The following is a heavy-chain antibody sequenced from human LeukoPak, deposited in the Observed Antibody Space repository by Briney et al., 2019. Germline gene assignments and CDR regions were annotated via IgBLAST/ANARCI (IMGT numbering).Heavy chain of an antibody. D-gene: IGHD5-12*01. CDR3: ARDEGDIVATIFDY. Sequence: PGGSLRLSCSASGFTFSSYSMKWVRQAPGKGLEWGSSISSSSSYIYYADSVKGRFTISRDNAKNSLYLQMNSLRAEDTAVYYCARDEGDIVATIFDYWGQGTLVTVSS. CDR2: ISSSSSYI. V-gene: IGHV3-21*01. CDR1: GFTFSSYS. J-gene: IGHJ4*02.